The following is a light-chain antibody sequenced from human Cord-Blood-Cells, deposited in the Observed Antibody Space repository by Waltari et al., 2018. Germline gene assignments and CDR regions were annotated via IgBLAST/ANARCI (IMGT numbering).Light chain of an antibody. CDR2: GAS. V-gene: IGKV3-20*01. Sequence: EIVFTQSPVPRSLSPGEGATLSCRASQSVRSSDLAWYQQKPGQAPRLLIYGASSRATGMPDRLSGSGSGTDFTLTISRLEPEDFAVYYCQQYGSSPPITFGQGTRLEIK. J-gene: IGKJ5*01. CDR3: QQYGSSPPIT. CDR1: QSVRSSD.